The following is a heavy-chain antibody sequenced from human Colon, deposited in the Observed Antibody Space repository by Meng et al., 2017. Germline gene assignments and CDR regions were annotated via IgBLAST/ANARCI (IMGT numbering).Heavy chain of an antibody. D-gene: IGHD1-26*01. J-gene: IGHJ4*02. CDR3: AIGPWELDY. CDR2: VDYCGNT. V-gene: IGHV4-61*01. CDR1: GGSVSSGSHY. Sequence: QVQLQEPGPELVSPSETLYHTCKFSGGSVSSGSHYWSWIRQPPAKGLEFIAYVDYCGNTNYNPTLKGRVTTSMDRSKSQFSLKVSSVTAADTAMYYCAIGPWELDYWGQGPLVTVSS.